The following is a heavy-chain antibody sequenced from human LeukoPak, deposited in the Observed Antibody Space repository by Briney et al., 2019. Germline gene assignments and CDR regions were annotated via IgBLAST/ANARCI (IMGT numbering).Heavy chain of an antibody. V-gene: IGHV3-7*01. CDR3: ARDKAMIRSPHDY. CDR2: IKQDGSEK. J-gene: IGHJ4*02. CDR1: GFTFSSYW. D-gene: IGHD3-22*01. Sequence: GGSLRLSCAASGFTFSSYWMSWVRQAPGKGLEWVANIKQDGSEKYYVDSAKGRFTISRDNAKNSLYLQMNSLRAEDTAVYYCARDKAMIRSPHDYWGQRTLVTVSS.